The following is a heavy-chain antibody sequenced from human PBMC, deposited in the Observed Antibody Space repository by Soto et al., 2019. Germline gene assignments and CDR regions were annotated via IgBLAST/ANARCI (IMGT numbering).Heavy chain of an antibody. CDR3: TTEAGRSGWY. V-gene: IGHV3-15*01. J-gene: IGHJ4*02. CDR2: IKSKTDGETT. D-gene: IGHD6-19*01. CDR1: GFTFSNAW. Sequence: GSLRLSCAASGFTFSNAWMNWVRQAPGKGLEWVGRIKSKTDGETTDYAAPVKGRFTISRDDSKNTLYLQMNSLKTEDTAVYYCTTEAGRSGWYWGQGTLVTVSS.